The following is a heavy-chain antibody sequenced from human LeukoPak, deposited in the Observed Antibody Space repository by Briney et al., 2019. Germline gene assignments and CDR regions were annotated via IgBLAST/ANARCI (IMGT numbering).Heavy chain of an antibody. V-gene: IGHV4-59*08. Sequence: SETLSLTCTVSGGSISSYYWSWIRQPPGKGLEWIAYISDIGSINYNPSLKSRVTISLDMSKNQFSLKLSSVTAADTAVYYCARSYYYDSSGYLNYFDYWGQGTLVTVSS. D-gene: IGHD3-22*01. J-gene: IGHJ4*02. CDR3: ARSYYYDSSGYLNYFDY. CDR2: ISDIGSI. CDR1: GGSISSYY.